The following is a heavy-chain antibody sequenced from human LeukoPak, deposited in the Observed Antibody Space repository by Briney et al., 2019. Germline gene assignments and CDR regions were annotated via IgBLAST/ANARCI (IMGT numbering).Heavy chain of an antibody. Sequence: GESLQISCQGSGYSFTSYWIGWVRQMPGKGLEWMGIIYPGDSDTRYSPSFQGQVTISADKSISTAYLQWSSLKASDTAMYYCARAREVASNHLGYWGQGTLVTVSS. CDR1: GYSFTSYW. CDR3: ARAREVASNHLGY. V-gene: IGHV5-51*01. CDR2: IYPGDSDT. J-gene: IGHJ4*02. D-gene: IGHD6-19*01.